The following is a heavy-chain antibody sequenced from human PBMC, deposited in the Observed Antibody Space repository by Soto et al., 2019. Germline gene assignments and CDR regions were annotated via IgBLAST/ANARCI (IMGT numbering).Heavy chain of an antibody. J-gene: IGHJ4*02. V-gene: IGHV3-23*01. CDR1: GLTFSSYA. CDR2: ISGSGGYT. D-gene: IGHD3-10*01. CDR3: AKRFRGVLLNPEVD. Sequence: EVQLLESGGDLVQPGGSLRLSCVASGLTFSSYAMSWVRQAPGKGLEWVSVISGSGGYTDYADSVKGRFTISRDNSKNTLYLQMNCLRAEDTALYYCAKRFRGVLLNPEVDWGQGTLVTVSS.